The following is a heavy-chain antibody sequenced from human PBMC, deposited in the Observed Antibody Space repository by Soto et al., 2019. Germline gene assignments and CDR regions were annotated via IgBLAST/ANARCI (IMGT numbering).Heavy chain of an antibody. J-gene: IGHJ5*02. CDR3: AHRPLPYCSGGSCYSYNWFDP. D-gene: IGHD2-15*01. CDR1: GFSLSTSGVG. V-gene: IGHV2-5*02. Sequence: QITLKESGPTLVKPTQTLTLTCTFSGFSLSTSGVGVSWIRQPPGKALEWLALIYWDDDKRYSPSLKSRLTITKDTSKNQVVLTMTNMDPVDTATYYCAHRPLPYCSGGSCYSYNWFDPWGQGTLVTVSS. CDR2: IYWDDDK.